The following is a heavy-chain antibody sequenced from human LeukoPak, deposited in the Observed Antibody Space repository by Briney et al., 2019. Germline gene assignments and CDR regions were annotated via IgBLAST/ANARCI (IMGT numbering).Heavy chain of an antibody. CDR1: GFTFSSYW. D-gene: IGHD3-16*01. CDR3: ARGGGLDV. CDR2: INHNGNAN. J-gene: IGHJ6*04. V-gene: IGHV3-7*03. Sequence: GGSLRLSCAASGFTFSSYWMNWARQAPGKGLEWVASINHNGNANYYVDSVKGRFTISRDNAKNSLYLQMSNLRAEDTAVYFCARGGGLDVWGKGPRSPSPQ.